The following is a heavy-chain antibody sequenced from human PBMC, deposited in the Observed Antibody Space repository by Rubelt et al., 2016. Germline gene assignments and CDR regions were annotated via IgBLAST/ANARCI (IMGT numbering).Heavy chain of an antibody. Sequence: QLQLHESGPGLVKPSETLSLTCTVSSGSISSSSYYWGWIRQPPGKGLEWIGSAYYSGSTYYSPSLKRLVTISVEKSKNQFSLKRGVWTAADTAVYYRSRGIVGATRSSYYGMDVWGQGTTVTVSS. CDR3: SRGIVGATRSSYYGMDV. J-gene: IGHJ6*02. V-gene: IGHV4-39*01. D-gene: IGHD1-26*01. CDR2: AYYSGST. CDR1: SGSISSSSYY.